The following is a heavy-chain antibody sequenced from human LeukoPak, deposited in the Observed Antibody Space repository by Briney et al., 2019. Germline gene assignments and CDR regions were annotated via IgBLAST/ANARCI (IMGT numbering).Heavy chain of an antibody. J-gene: IGHJ3*02. CDR3: ARVKYGSGSWAFDI. V-gene: IGHV1-8*01. CDR1: GYTFTSYE. D-gene: IGHD3-10*01. Sequence: ASVKVSCKASGYTFTSYEINWVRQATGQGLEWMGWMNPNSGNTGYAQNFQGRVTMTRNTSISTAYMELSSLRSEDTAVYYCARVKYGSGSWAFDIWGQGTMVTVSS. CDR2: MNPNSGNT.